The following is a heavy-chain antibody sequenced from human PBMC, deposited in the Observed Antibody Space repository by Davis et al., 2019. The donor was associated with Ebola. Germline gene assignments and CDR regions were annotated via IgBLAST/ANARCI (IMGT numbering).Heavy chain of an antibody. CDR2: INHSGST. CDR1: GGSFSGYY. CDR3: ARGSAYQGHYYGMDV. D-gene: IGHD2-21*01. V-gene: IGHV4-34*01. Sequence: PSETLSLTCAVYGGSFSGYYWSWIRQPPGKGLEWIGEINHSGSTNYNPSLKSRVTISVDTSKNQFSLKLSSVTAADTAVYYCARGSAYQGHYYGMDVWGKGTTVTVSS. J-gene: IGHJ6*04.